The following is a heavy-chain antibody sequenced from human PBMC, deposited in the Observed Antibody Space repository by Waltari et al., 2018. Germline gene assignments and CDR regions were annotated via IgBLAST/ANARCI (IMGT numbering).Heavy chain of an antibody. CDR1: GGTFSSYA. Sequence: QVQLVQSGAEVKKPGSSVKVSCKASGGTFSSYAISWVRQAPGQGLEWMGWINPNSGGTNYAQKFQGRVTMTRDTSISTAYMELSRLRSDDTAVYYCAVLGGRTFDYWGQGTLVTVSS. V-gene: IGHV1-2*02. J-gene: IGHJ4*02. CDR3: AVLGGRTFDY. D-gene: IGHD1-26*01. CDR2: INPNSGGT.